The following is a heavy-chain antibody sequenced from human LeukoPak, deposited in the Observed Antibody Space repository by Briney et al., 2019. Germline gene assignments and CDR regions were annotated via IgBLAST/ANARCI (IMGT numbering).Heavy chain of an antibody. Sequence: SETLSLTCTVSGGSISSYYWSWIRQPPGKGLEWIGYIYYSRSTNYNPSLRSRVTVSVDTSRNQFSLKLPSVTATDMAVYYCARHECTNGVCYTLAFDIWGRGTMVTVSS. J-gene: IGHJ3*02. CDR2: IYYSRST. D-gene: IGHD2-8*01. V-gene: IGHV4-59*08. CDR1: GGSISSYY. CDR3: ARHECTNGVCYTLAFDI.